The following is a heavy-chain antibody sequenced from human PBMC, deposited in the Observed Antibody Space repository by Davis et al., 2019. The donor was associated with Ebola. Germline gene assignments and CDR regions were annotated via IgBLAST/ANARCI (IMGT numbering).Heavy chain of an antibody. CDR2: IKQDGSEK. CDR3: ARVLQQLVLA. CDR1: GFTVSSNY. D-gene: IGHD6-13*01. J-gene: IGHJ5*02. V-gene: IGHV3-7*01. Sequence: GGSLRLSCAASGFTVSSNYMSWVRQAPGKGLEWVANIKQDGSEKYYVDSVKGRFTISRDNAKNSLYLQMNSLRAEDTAVYYCARVLQQLVLAWGQGTLVTVSS.